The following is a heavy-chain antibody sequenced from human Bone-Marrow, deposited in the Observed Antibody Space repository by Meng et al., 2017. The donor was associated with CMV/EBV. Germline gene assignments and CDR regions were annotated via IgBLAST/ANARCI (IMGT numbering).Heavy chain of an antibody. CDR2: ISSSGSTI. V-gene: IGHV3-11*01. CDR1: GFTFSDYY. D-gene: IGHD1-7*01. J-gene: IGHJ6*02. Sequence: GESLKISCAASGFTFSDYYMSWIRQAPGKGLEWVSYISSSGSTIYYADSVKGRFTISRDNAKNSLYLQMNSLRAEDTAVYYCARGNWNYGHYYYYGMAVWGQGPTVTVSS. CDR3: ARGNWNYGHYYYYGMAV.